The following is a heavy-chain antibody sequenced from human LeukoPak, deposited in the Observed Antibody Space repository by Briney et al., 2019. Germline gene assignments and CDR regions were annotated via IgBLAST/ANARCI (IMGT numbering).Heavy chain of an antibody. Sequence: SETLSLTCTVSGGSLSSISSYWGWIRHPPGKGLEWIGSIYYSASTNYTPSLNIRGSIYVETSKNWFCLKLMAVPAAATDVYYCASHEYSSGWYYFDYWGQGTLVTVSS. V-gene: IGHV4-39*01. CDR1: GGSLSSISSY. D-gene: IGHD6-19*01. CDR3: ASHEYSSGWYYFDY. J-gene: IGHJ4*02. CDR2: IYYSAST.